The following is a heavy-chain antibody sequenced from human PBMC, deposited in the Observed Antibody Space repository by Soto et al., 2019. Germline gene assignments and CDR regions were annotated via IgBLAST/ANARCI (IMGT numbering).Heavy chain of an antibody. Sequence: SVKVSCKGSGYTFSGDSMSWVRQAPGQGLEWMGGIIPIFGTANYAQKFQGRVTITADKSTSTAYMELSSLRSEDTAVYYCARVVQAAMENWFDPWGQGTLVTVSS. CDR3: ARVVQAAMENWFDP. CDR1: GYTFSGDS. J-gene: IGHJ5*02. V-gene: IGHV1-69*06. D-gene: IGHD2-2*01. CDR2: IIPIFGTA.